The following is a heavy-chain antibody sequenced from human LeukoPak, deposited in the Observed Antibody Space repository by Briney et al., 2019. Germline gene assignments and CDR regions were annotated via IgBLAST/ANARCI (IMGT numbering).Heavy chain of an antibody. D-gene: IGHD5-18*01. CDR1: GFTFSSYD. J-gene: IGHJ4*02. CDR2: ISYDGSTI. V-gene: IGHV3-30*18. CDR3: AKAKSYSSGSSGY. Sequence: GGSLRLSCAASGFTFSSYDMHWVRQAPGKGLEWVAVISYDGSTIYYADSVKGRFTISRDNSKNTLYLRMNSLEAEDTAVYYCAKAKSYSSGSSGYWGQGTPVTVSS.